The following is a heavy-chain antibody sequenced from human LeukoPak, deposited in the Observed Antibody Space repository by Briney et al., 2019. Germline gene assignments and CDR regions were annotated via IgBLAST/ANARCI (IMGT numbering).Heavy chain of an antibody. J-gene: IGHJ5*02. CDR3: ARSWSTVTTNWFDP. CDR2: IYPGDSDT. Sequence: GESLRISCQASGYTSTNYWIGWVRQMPGKGLEWMGIIYPGDSDTRYSPSFQGQVTISADKSISTAYLQWSSLKASDTAMYYCARSWSTVTTNWFDPWGQGTLVTVSS. CDR1: GYTSTNYW. V-gene: IGHV5-51*01. D-gene: IGHD4-17*01.